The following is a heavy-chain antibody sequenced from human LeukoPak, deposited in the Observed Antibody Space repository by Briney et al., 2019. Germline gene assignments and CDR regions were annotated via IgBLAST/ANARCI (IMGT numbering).Heavy chain of an antibody. J-gene: IGHJ4*02. V-gene: IGHV4-31*03. CDR2: IYYSGNT. CDR3: ARVETTMIRY. Sequence: PSQTLFLTCTVSGYSISSGVYYWTWIRQDPGKGLEWIGYIYYSGNTFYNPALKSRATISVDTSKNQFSLTLSSVTAADTAVYYCARVETTMIRYWGQGTLVAVSS. D-gene: IGHD3-16*01. CDR1: GYSISSGVYY.